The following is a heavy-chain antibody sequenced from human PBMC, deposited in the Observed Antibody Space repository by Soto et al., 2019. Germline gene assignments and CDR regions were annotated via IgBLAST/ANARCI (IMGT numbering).Heavy chain of an antibody. D-gene: IGHD1-26*01. V-gene: IGHV4-34*01. J-gene: IGHJ3*02. CDR2: INHSGST. Sequence: SETLSLTCGVYGGSFSGYYWSWIRLPPGKGLEWIGEINHSGSTNYNPSLKSRVTISVDTSKNQFSLKLSSVTAADTAVYYCARQGLSGSYLDGFDIWGQGTMVT. CDR3: ARQGLSGSYLDGFDI. CDR1: GGSFSGYY.